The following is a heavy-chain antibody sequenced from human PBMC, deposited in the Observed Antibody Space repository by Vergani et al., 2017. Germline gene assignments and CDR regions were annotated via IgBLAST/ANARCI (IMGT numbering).Heavy chain of an antibody. CDR1: GGAVTSGSNF. CDR3: ARGALWWLRQIDS. V-gene: IGHV4-61*01. J-gene: IGHJ4*02. CDR2: IYDSGAT. Sequence: QVQLQESGPGLVKPSQTLSLTCSVSGGAVTSGSNFWTWIRQPPGKGLEWIGYIYDSGATKYNPSLKSRVTMSLDTSKNQFSLNLYSVTAAGTAVDYCARGALWWLRQIDSWGQGTLGTVSS. D-gene: IGHD2-21*01.